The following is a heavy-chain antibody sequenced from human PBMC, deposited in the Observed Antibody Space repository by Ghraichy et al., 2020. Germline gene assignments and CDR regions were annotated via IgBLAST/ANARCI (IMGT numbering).Heavy chain of an antibody. D-gene: IGHD6-19*01. CDR3: ARDREVAGPPDAFDI. J-gene: IGHJ3*02. CDR1: GFTFSSYS. Sequence: GESLNISCAASGFTFSSYSMNWVRQAPGKGLEWVSYISSTSSTIYYADSVKGRFTISRDNAKNSLYLQMNSLRDEDTAVYYCARDREVAGPPDAFDIWGQGTMVTVSS. CDR2: ISSTSSTI. V-gene: IGHV3-48*02.